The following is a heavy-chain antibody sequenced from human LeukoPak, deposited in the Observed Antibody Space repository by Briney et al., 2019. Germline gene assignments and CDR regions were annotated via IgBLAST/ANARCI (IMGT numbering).Heavy chain of an antibody. D-gene: IGHD3-16*01. V-gene: IGHV3-23*01. CDR1: GGSISSGDYY. Sequence: LSLTCTVSGGSISSGDYYWSWIRQPPGKGLEWVSGISASGGSTSYADSVRGRFTISRDNSKNTLYVQMNSLRDEDTAVYYWAKDQRGKSPHYLDSGAQGPLVTVPS. CDR2: ISASGGST. CDR3: AKDQRGKSPHYLDS. J-gene: IGHJ4*02.